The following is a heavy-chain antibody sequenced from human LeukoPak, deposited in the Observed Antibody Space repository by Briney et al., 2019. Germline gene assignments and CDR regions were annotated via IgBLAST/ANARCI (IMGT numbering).Heavy chain of an antibody. CDR1: GFTFSSYW. CDR2: IKQDGSEK. Sequence: GGSLRLSCAASGFTFSSYWMSWVRQAPGKGLEWVANIKQDGSEKYYVDSVKGRFTISRDNAKNSLYLQMNSLRAEDTAVYYCARDYPLRGRSGNYYMDVWGKGTTVTVSS. J-gene: IGHJ6*03. V-gene: IGHV3-7*01. CDR3: ARDYPLRGRSGNYYMDV. D-gene: IGHD3-16*01.